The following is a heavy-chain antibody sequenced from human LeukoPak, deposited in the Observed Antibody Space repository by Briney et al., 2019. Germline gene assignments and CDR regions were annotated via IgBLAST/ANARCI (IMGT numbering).Heavy chain of an antibody. CDR2: IYYSGST. V-gene: IGHV4-59*01. Sequence: SETLSLTCTVSGGSISSYYWSWIRQPPGKGLEWIGYIYYSGSTNYNPSLKSRVTISVDTSKNQFSLKLSSVTAADTAVYYCARDLFPALFDPWGQGTLVTVSS. CDR1: GGSISSYY. J-gene: IGHJ5*02. CDR3: ARDLFPALFDP.